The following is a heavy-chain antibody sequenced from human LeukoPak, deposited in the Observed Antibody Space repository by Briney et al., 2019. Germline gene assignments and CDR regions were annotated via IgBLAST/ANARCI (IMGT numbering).Heavy chain of an antibody. CDR1: GGTFSSYA. D-gene: IGHD3-22*01. V-gene: IGHV1-69*13. J-gene: IGHJ6*03. CDR3: ASNNYDSRVYYYYMDV. CDR2: IIPIFGTA. Sequence: SVKVSCKASGGTFSSYAISWVRQAPGQGLEWMGGIIPIFGTANYAQKFQGRVTITADESTSTAYMELSSLRSEDTAVYYCASNNYDSRVYYYYMDVWGKGTTVTISS.